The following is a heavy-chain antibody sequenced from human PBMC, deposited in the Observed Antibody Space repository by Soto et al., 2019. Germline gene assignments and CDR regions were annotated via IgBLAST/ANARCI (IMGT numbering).Heavy chain of an antibody. D-gene: IGHD3-22*01. Sequence: GGSLILSCAASGFTFSNAWMNWVRQAPGKGLEWVGRIKSRTDGGTTDYAAPVKGRFTISRDDSKNTLYLQMNSLKTEDTAVYYCTTGGLYYYDSSGYRIDYWGQGTLVTVSS. CDR3: TTGGLYYYDSSGYRIDY. CDR1: GFTFSNAW. V-gene: IGHV3-15*07. J-gene: IGHJ4*02. CDR2: IKSRTDGGTT.